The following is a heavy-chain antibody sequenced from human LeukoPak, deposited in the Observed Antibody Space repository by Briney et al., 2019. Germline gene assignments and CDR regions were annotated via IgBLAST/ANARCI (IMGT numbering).Heavy chain of an antibody. CDR2: FDPEDGET. Sequence: ASVKVSCKVSGYTLTELSMLWVRQAPGKGLEWMGGFDPEDGETIYAQKFKGRVTMTEDTSTDTAYMELSSLRSEDTAVYYCATEHRITIFGVVNNWGQGTLVTVSS. D-gene: IGHD3-3*01. CDR1: GYTLTELS. J-gene: IGHJ4*02. CDR3: ATEHRITIFGVVNN. V-gene: IGHV1-24*01.